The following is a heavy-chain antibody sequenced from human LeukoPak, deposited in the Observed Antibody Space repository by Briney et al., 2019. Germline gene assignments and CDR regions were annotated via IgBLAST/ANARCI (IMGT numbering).Heavy chain of an antibody. CDR2: ISSSSSTI. J-gene: IGHJ4*02. Sequence: PGGSLRLSCAASGFTFSSYEMNWVRQAPGKGLEWVSYISSSSSTIYYADSVKGRFTISRDNAKNSLYLQMNSLRAEDTAVYYCAREQYDSLDYWGQGTLVTVSS. CDR3: AREQYDSLDY. CDR1: GFTFSSYE. V-gene: IGHV3-48*03. D-gene: IGHD2-21*02.